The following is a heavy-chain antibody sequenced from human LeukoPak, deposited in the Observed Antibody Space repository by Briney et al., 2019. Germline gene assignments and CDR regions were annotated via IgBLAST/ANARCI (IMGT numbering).Heavy chain of an antibody. V-gene: IGHV3-30*18. CDR2: ISYDGSNQ. Sequence: RSLRLSCAASGFTFSSYGMHWVRQAAGKGPEWVAVISYDGSNQYYADSVKGRFTVPRDNSKNMVFLQMNSLRPEDTALYHCAKEAYDSRGYRYFDYWGQGTLVTVSS. J-gene: IGHJ4*02. CDR1: GFTFSSYG. CDR3: AKEAYDSRGYRYFDY. D-gene: IGHD3-22*01.